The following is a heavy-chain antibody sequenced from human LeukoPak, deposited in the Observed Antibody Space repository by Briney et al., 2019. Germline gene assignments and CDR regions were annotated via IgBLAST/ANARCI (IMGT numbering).Heavy chain of an antibody. Sequence: GASVKVSCKASGYTFTSYHMHWVRQAPGQGLDWMGIINPSAGITTYAQKFQGRVAMTKDTSTSTVYMELSSLRSEDTAVYYCARGGGSAAEFDPWGQGTLVTVSS. CDR3: ARGGGSAAEFDP. CDR2: INPSAGIT. CDR1: GYTFTSYH. J-gene: IGHJ5*02. D-gene: IGHD6-13*01. V-gene: IGHV1-46*01.